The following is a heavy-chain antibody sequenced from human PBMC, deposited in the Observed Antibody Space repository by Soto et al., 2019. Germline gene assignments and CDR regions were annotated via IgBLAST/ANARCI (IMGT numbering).Heavy chain of an antibody. V-gene: IGHV3-33*01. CDR1: GFTCSSYG. J-gene: IGHJ6*02. D-gene: IGHD1-26*01. CDR3: ARVGIWELPTYYYYGMDV. Sequence: PGGSLRPSCAASGFTCSSYGMHWVRQAPGKGLEWVAVIWYDGSNKYYADSVKGRFTISRDNAKNSLYLQMNSLRAEDTAVYYCARVGIWELPTYYYYGMDVWGQGTTVTVSS. CDR2: IWYDGSNK.